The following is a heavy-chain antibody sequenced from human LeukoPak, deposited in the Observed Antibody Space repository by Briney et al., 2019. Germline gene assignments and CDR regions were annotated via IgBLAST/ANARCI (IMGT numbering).Heavy chain of an antibody. CDR1: GGSIGSYY. V-gene: IGHV4-59*08. J-gene: IGHJ5*02. Sequence: SETLSLTCTVSGGSIGSYYWSWIRQPPGKGLEWIGYIYYSGSTNYNPSLKSRVTISVDTSKNQFSLKLSSVTAADTAVYYCARHRDNWFDPWGQGTLVTVSS. CDR3: ARHRDNWFDP. CDR2: IYYSGST.